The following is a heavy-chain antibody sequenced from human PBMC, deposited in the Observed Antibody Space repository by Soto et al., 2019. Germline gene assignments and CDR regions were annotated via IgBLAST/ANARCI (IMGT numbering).Heavy chain of an antibody. D-gene: IGHD2-15*01. J-gene: IGHJ4*02. Sequence: TLALACTVSGGSISSGGYYWSWIRQHPGKVLEWIGYIYYSGSTYYNPSLKSRVTISVDTSKNQLSLKLRSVTAADTAVYYYERGRCDLYYVDYLGQVTLVTVS. CDR2: IYYSGST. CDR3: ERGRCDLYYVDY. V-gene: IGHV4-31*03. CDR1: GGSISSGGYY.